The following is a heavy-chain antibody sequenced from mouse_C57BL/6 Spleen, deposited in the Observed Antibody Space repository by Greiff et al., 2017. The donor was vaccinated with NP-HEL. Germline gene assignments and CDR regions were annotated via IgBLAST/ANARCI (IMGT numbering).Heavy chain of an antibody. Sequence: VQLQQSGAELVKPGASVKMSCKASGYTFTSYWITWVKQRPGQGLEWIGDIYPGSGSTNYNEKFKSKATLTVDTSSSTAYMQLSSLTSEDSAVYYCARDYYGSSYSDYWGQGTTLTVSS. J-gene: IGHJ2*01. CDR2: IYPGSGST. V-gene: IGHV1-55*01. D-gene: IGHD1-1*01. CDR1: GYTFTSYW. CDR3: ARDYYGSSYSDY.